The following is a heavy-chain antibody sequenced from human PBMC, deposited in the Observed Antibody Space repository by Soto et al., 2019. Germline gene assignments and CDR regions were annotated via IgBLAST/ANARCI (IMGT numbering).Heavy chain of an antibody. CDR1: GFTFSSYG. D-gene: IGHD6-6*01. Sequence: GESLRLSCAASGFTFSSYGMHWVRQAPGKGLEWVAVIWYDGSNKHYADSVKGRFTISRDNSKNTLYLQMNSLRAEDTAVYYCARDRTSSSSIAFDYWGQGTLVTVSS. CDR3: ARDRTSSSSIAFDY. V-gene: IGHV3-33*01. CDR2: IWYDGSNK. J-gene: IGHJ4*02.